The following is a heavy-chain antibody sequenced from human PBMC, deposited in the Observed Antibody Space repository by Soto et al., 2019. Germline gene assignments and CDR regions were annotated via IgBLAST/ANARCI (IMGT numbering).Heavy chain of an antibody. CDR3: ARSSVVRRNENRFYYYMDI. CDR1: GFTFSNYA. D-gene: IGHD3-10*01. Sequence: GGSLRLSCAASGFTFSNYAMSWVRQAPGKGLEWVSTFSGSDDSTYYADHVKGRFSISRDNSKNTLYLQVNSLRAEDTAVYYCARSSVVRRNENRFYYYMDIWGKGATVTVSS. V-gene: IGHV3-23*01. J-gene: IGHJ6*03. CDR2: FSGSDDST.